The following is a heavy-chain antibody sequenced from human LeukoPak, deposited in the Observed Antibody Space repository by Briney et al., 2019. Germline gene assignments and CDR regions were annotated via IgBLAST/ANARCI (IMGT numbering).Heavy chain of an antibody. Sequence: GGSLRLSCAASGFTFSSYSMNWVRQAPGKGLEWVSTISGSGGSTYYADSVKGRFTISRDNSKNTLYLQMNTLRAEDTAIYYCAKERCSGGTCYSDYWGQGTLVTVSS. CDR3: AKERCSGGTCYSDY. CDR1: GFTFSSYS. J-gene: IGHJ4*02. V-gene: IGHV3-23*01. CDR2: ISGSGGST. D-gene: IGHD2-15*01.